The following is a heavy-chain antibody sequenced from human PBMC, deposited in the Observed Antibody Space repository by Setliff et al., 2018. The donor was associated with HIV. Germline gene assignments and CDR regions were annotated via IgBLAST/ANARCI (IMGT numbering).Heavy chain of an antibody. CDR1: GGPFTSSS. CDR3: ARGGDYDSSGYYVT. V-gene: IGHV1-69*02. CDR2: IIPILGVP. J-gene: IGHJ4*02. D-gene: IGHD3-22*01. Sequence: SVKVSCKASGGPFTSSSIGWVRQAPGQGLEWMGRIIPILGVPRYAQKFQGRVTITADKSTGTSYMHLSSLRAEDTAVYFCARGGDYDSSGYYVTWGQGSLVTVSS.